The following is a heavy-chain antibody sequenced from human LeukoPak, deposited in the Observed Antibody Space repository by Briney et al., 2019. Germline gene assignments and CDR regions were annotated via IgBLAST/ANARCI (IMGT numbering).Heavy chain of an antibody. J-gene: IGHJ4*01. CDR3: ARVTIVGATDFDY. CDR2: IYYSGST. CDR1: GGSISSYY. D-gene: IGHD1-26*01. V-gene: IGHV4-59*01. Sequence: SETLSFTCTVSGGSISSYYWSWIRQPPGKGLEWIGYIYYSGSTNYNPSLKSRVTISVDTSKNQFSLKLSSVTAADTAVYYCARVTIVGATDFDYWGQGTLVIVSS.